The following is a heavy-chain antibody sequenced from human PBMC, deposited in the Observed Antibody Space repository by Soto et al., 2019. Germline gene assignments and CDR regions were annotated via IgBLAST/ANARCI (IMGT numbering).Heavy chain of an antibody. CDR1: GGTFSSYA. Sequence: QVQLVQSGAEVKKPGSSVKVSCKASGGTFSSYAISWVRQAPGQGLEWMGGIIPIFGTANYAQKFQGRVTITADESTSTAYMELSSLRAEDTAVYYCARDRGPDEDGGNPLLEGDYYDGMDVWGQGTTVTVSS. CDR3: ARDRGPDEDGGNPLLEGDYYDGMDV. V-gene: IGHV1-69*01. D-gene: IGHD2-15*01. J-gene: IGHJ6*02. CDR2: IIPIFGTA.